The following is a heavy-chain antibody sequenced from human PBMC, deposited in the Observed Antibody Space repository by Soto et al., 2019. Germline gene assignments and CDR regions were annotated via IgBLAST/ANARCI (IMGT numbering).Heavy chain of an antibody. J-gene: IGHJ6*02. CDR2: IYYSGST. CDR3: ARHAPITIFGVVIGGMDV. CDR1: GGSISSGGYY. Sequence: LSLTCTVSGGSISSGGYYWSWIRQHPGKGLEGIGYIYYSGSTFHNPSLRSRVTISVDTSTNQFSLKLSSVTAADTAVYYCARHAPITIFGVVIGGMDVWGQGTTVTVSS. V-gene: IGHV4-31*03. D-gene: IGHD3-3*01.